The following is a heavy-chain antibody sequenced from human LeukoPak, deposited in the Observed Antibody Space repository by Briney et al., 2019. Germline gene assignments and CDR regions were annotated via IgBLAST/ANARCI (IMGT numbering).Heavy chain of an antibody. CDR3: ARREDYYDILTGYYKGVFDY. J-gene: IGHJ4*02. Sequence: PGGSLRLSCAASGFTFSSYSMNWVRQAPGKGLEWVSSISSSSSYIYYADSMKGRFTISRDNAKNSLYLQMNSLRAEDTAVYYCARREDYYDILTGYYKGVFDYWGQGTLVTVSS. D-gene: IGHD3-9*01. CDR1: GFTFSSYS. V-gene: IGHV3-21*01. CDR2: ISSSSSYI.